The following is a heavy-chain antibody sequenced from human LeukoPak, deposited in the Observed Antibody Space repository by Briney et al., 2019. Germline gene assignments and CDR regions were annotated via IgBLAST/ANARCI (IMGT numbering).Heavy chain of an antibody. CDR3: VRLRRNSDRSGFYYYYDN. D-gene: IGHD3-22*01. J-gene: IGHJ4*02. CDR2: VNTVASYI. V-gene: IGHV3-21*01. CDR1: GFTFTSYS. Sequence: GGSLRLSCAASGFTFTSYSFNWVRQAPGKGLEWVSSVNTVASYIYYADSVKGRFTISRDAADNSLYLQMNSLRAEDTAVYFCVRLRRNSDRSGFYYYYDNWGQGTLVTVSS.